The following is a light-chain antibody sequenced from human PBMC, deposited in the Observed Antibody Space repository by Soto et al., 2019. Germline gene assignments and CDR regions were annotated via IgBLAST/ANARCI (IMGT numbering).Light chain of an antibody. CDR2: GAS. Sequence: DIVLTQCPCRLSLSPGECATLSCMARHRVXRHFGWYQQEPGEAPRLLXDGASTMATGSPARLSGSGSGTEFTLPISSLHSEDFAAYHCQQYKNWTETFGQGTKVDIK. CDR1: HRVXRH. CDR3: QQYKNWTET. J-gene: IGKJ1*01. V-gene: IGKV3-15*01.